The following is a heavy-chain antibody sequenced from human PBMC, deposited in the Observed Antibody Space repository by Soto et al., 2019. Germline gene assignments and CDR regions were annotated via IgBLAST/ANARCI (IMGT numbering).Heavy chain of an antibody. CDR2: IHVSGYT. D-gene: IGHD2-8*01. CDR1: GASITSGSYS. J-gene: IGHJ5*02. Sequence: QLQLQESGSGLVKPSQTLSLTCSVSGASITSGSYSWSWVRQAPGKGLEWIGNIHVSGYTSFNPSLKGRVSMSVATSKNQFSLNLMSVTAADTAVYYCARGGALRPNGHVPRDPWGRGSLVTVSS. V-gene: IGHV4-30-2*01. CDR3: ARGGALRPNGHVPRDP.